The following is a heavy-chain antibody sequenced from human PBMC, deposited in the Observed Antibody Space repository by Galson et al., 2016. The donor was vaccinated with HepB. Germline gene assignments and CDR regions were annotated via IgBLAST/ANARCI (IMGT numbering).Heavy chain of an antibody. J-gene: IGHJ4*02. V-gene: IGHV5-51*01. CDR1: GYTFDSYW. Sequence: QSGAEVKTSGESLKISCRGSGYTFDSYWIGWVRQMPGKGLEWTGILDPGDSETRYSPPFQGPVTISADKSSTTAYLQWSSLKASDTAMYYCAIPSGGGTLPSDDWGQGTLVTVSS. CDR3: AIPSGGGTLPSDD. D-gene: IGHD4-23*01. CDR2: LDPGDSET.